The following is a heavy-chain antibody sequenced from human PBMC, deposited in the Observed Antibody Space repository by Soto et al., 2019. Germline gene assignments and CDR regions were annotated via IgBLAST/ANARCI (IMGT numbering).Heavy chain of an antibody. V-gene: IGHV1-69*08. CDR1: GDDFNSYT. Sequence: QVQVVQSGAEVKKPGSSVTVSCKTSGDDFNSYTIIWVRQAPGQGLEWMGRVIPVLGTSDSAQKFQGRLTLSADKSTDTVYMELSSLTSEDTAVYYCARALRRSASATYYKVGAEYWGQGTLVTVSS. D-gene: IGHD3-10*01. J-gene: IGHJ4*02. CDR2: VIPVLGTS. CDR3: ARALRRSASATYYKVGAEY.